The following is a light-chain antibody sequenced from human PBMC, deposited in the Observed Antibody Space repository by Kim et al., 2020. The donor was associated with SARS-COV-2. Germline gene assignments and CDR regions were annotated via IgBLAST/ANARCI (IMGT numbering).Light chain of an antibody. CDR3: QQYGTSTGYT. Sequence: PGERATLSGRASQSVGSNYLAWYQRKPGQAPRLLIYAASSRATGIPDRFSGSGSQTDFTLTINGLEPEDFALYYCQQYGTSTGYTFGQGTKLEI. CDR1: QSVGSNY. J-gene: IGKJ2*01. CDR2: AAS. V-gene: IGKV3-20*01.